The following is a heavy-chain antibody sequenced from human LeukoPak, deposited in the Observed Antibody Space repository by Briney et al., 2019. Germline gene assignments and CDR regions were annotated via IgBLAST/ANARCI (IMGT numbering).Heavy chain of an antibody. V-gene: IGHV3-7*01. J-gene: IGHJ4*02. CDR1: GFTFSSHW. CDR3: ASAPNENYFDF. Sequence: GGSLRLSCAASGFTFSSHWMSWVRQAPGKGLEWVANINQDGSAKDYGGSVEGRFTISRDNAKNSLYLQMNSLTAEDTAVYFCASAPNENYFDFWGQGTLVTVSS. CDR2: INQDGSAK.